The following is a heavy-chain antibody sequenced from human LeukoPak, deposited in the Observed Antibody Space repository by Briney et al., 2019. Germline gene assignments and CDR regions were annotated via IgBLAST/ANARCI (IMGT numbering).Heavy chain of an antibody. CDR2: IFGGGST. Sequence: SGGSLRLSCAASGLTVSSNYMSWVRQAPGKGLEWVSVIFGGGSTYYADSVKGRFTISRDNSKNTLYLQMNSLRPEDTAVYYCARDLPPAPWNGMDVWDQGTTVTVSS. D-gene: IGHD2-2*01. V-gene: IGHV3-53*01. CDR3: ARDLPPAPWNGMDV. J-gene: IGHJ6*02. CDR1: GLTVSSNY.